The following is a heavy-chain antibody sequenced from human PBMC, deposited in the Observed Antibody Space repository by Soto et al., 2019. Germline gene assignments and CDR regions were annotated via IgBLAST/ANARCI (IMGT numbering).Heavy chain of an antibody. J-gene: IGHJ3*02. V-gene: IGHV3-30-3*01. CDR1: GFTFSSYA. CDR3: ASLRLPTAAFDI. Sequence: QVQLVESGGGVVQPGRSLRLSCAASGFTFSSYAMHWVRQAPGKGLEWVAVISYDGSNKYYADSVKGRFTISRDNSKNTLYLQMNSLRAEDPAVYYCASLRLPTAAFDIWGQGTMVTVSS. CDR2: ISYDGSNK. D-gene: IGHD3-3*01.